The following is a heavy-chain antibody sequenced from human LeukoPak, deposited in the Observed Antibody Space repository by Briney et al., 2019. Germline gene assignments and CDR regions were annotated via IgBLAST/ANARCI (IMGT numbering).Heavy chain of an antibody. CDR2: IGGDGDKA. J-gene: IGHJ3*01. CDR1: GFTFTTYA. D-gene: IGHD6-19*01. V-gene: IGHV3-23*01. CDR3: AKDLALAGTGGGFDA. Sequence: GGSLRLSCAASGFTFTTYAINWVRQAPGKGLEWVSGIGGDGDKAYYADSVNGRFTISRDNSRNTVSLHMSSLRAEDTALYYCAKDLALAGTGGGFDAWGQGTRVAVSS.